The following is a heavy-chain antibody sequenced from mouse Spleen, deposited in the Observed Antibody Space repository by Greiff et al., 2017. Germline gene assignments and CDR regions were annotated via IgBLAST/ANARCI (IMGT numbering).Heavy chain of an antibody. CDR3: AKNYYGSRNYYAMDY. CDR2: IWRGGST. CDR1: GFSLTSYG. D-gene: IGHD1-1*01. Sequence: QVQLKESGPGLVQPSQSLSITCTVSGFSLTSYGVHWVRQSPGKGLEWLGVIWRGGSTDYNAAFMSRLSITKDNSKSQVFFKMNSLQADDTATYYCAKNYYGSRNYYAMDYWGQGTSVTVSS. V-gene: IGHV2-5*01. J-gene: IGHJ4*01.